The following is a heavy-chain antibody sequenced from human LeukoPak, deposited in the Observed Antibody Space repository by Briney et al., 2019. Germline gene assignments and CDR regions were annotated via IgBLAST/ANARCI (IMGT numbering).Heavy chain of an antibody. CDR2: IWYDGSNK. Sequence: GGSLRLSCAASGFTFSSYGMHWVRQAPGKGLEWVAVIWYDGSNKYYADSVKGRFTISRDNSKNTLYLQINSLRAEDTAVYYCAKGIRHTIAVAGTEFDYWGQGTLVTVSS. CDR3: AKGIRHTIAVAGTEFDY. J-gene: IGHJ4*02. V-gene: IGHV3-33*06. CDR1: GFTFSSYG. D-gene: IGHD6-19*01.